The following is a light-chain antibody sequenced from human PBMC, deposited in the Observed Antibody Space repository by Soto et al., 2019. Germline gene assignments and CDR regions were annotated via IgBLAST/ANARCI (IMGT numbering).Light chain of an antibody. Sequence: EVVVTQSPATLSLSPGERATLSFRASQSVSNYLAWYQQKPGQAPRLLIYDASNRATGIPARFSGSGSGTDFTLTISRLEPEDFAVYYCQQCGSSPWTFGQGTKVDIK. CDR2: DAS. CDR3: QQCGSSPWT. J-gene: IGKJ1*01. V-gene: IGKV3-11*01. CDR1: QSVSNY.